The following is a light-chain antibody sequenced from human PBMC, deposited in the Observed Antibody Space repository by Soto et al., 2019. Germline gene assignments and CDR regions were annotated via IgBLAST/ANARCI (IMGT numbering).Light chain of an antibody. Sequence: EIVMTQSPATLSLSPGEIATLSCRASQSVSSNLAWYQQKPGQAPRLLIYGASTRATGIPARFSGSGSGTEFTLTISSLQSEDFAVYYCQQYNNWPRWTFGQGTKVEIK. CDR2: GAS. J-gene: IGKJ1*01. CDR3: QQYNNWPRWT. V-gene: IGKV3-15*01. CDR1: QSVSSN.